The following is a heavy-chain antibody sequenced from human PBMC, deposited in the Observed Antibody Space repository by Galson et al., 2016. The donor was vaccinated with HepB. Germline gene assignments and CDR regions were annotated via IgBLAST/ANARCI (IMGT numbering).Heavy chain of an antibody. CDR1: GFIFSNYA. Sequence: SLRLSCAAPGFIFSNYALHWVRQAPGKGLEWVSVISYIGSNKYYADSVKGRFTISRDNSNNTLYLQMNGLRAEDTAVYYCARDNRVRGVVRGIFDSWGQGTLVTVSS. J-gene: IGHJ4*02. CDR3: ARDNRVRGVVRGIFDS. V-gene: IGHV3-30-3*01. D-gene: IGHD3-10*01. CDR2: ISYIGSNK.